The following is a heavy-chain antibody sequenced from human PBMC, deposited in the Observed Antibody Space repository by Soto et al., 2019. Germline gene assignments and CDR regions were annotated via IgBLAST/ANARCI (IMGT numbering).Heavy chain of an antibody. J-gene: IGHJ4*02. CDR3: ARWGAAAD. V-gene: IGHV3-74*01. CDR1: GFTFSSYW. Sequence: EVQLVESGGGLVQPGVSLRLSCAASGFTFSSYWMHWVRHAPGKGLVWVSCINSDGSSTSYADSVKGRFTISRDNAKNTLYLQMNSLRDEDTAVYYCARWGAAADWGQGTLVTVSS. D-gene: IGHD6-13*01. CDR2: INSDGSST.